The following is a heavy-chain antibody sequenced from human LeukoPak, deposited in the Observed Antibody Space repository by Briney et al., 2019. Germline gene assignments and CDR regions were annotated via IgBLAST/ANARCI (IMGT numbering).Heavy chain of an antibody. CDR2: IYYSGST. J-gene: IGHJ4*02. Sequence: SQTLSLTCTVSGGSISSGGYYWSWIRQHPGKGLEWIGYIYYSGSTYYNPSLKSRVTISVDTSKNQFSLKLSSVTAADTAVYYCATKDVAAAGTPFDYWGQGILVTVSS. D-gene: IGHD2-15*01. CDR1: GGSISSGGYY. CDR3: ATKDVAAAGTPFDY. V-gene: IGHV4-31*03.